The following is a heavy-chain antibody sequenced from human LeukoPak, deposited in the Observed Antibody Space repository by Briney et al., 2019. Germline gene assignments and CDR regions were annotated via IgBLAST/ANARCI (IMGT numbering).Heavy chain of an antibody. CDR1: GYTFISYD. CDR2: IIPIFGTA. CDR3: ASGKMVRGARY. V-gene: IGHV1-69*13. J-gene: IGHJ4*02. D-gene: IGHD3-10*01. Sequence: SVKVSCKASGYTFISYDLNWVRQVPGQGLEWMGGIIPIFGTANYAQKFQGRVTITADESTSTAYMELSSLRSEDTAVYYCASGKMVRGARYWGQGTLVTVSS.